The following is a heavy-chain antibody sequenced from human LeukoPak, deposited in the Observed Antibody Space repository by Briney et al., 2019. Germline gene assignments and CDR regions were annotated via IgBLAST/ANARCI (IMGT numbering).Heavy chain of an antibody. J-gene: IGHJ4*02. D-gene: IGHD3-22*01. CDR2: IIPILGIA. Sequence: SVKVSCKASGGTFSSYAISWVRQAPGQGLEWMGRIIPILGIANYAQRFQGRVTITADKSTSTAYMELSSLRSEDTAVYYCAGGDNYYDSSGYPGLSYDYWGQGTLVTVSS. CDR3: AGGDNYYDSSGYPGLSYDY. V-gene: IGHV1-69*04. CDR1: GGTFSSYA.